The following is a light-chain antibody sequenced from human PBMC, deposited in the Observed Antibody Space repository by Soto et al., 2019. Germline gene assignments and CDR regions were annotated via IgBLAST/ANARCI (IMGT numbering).Light chain of an antibody. J-gene: IGLJ1*01. Sequence: QSVLTQPPSASGSPGQSGAVSCAGTSSDVGGYNYVSWYQQHPGKAPKLVIYEVSKRPSGVPDRFSGPKSGNTASLTVSGLQAEDEADYYCSSYGGSTVFGTGTKVTVL. CDR3: SSYGGSTV. V-gene: IGLV2-8*01. CDR1: SSDVGGYNY. CDR2: EVS.